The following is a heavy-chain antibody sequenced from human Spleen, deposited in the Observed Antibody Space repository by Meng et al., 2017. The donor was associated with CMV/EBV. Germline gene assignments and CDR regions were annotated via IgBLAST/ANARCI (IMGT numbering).Heavy chain of an antibody. Sequence: GGSLRLSCAASGFVFGSYGIHWVRQAPGKGLEWVALIFYDGTEKYYADSVKGRFIISRDNSNNMLYLQMNSLRAEDTAVYYCAKDRVARWLASEVDYYGMDAWGQGTTVTVSS. CDR3: AKDRVARWLASEVDYYGMDA. J-gene: IGHJ6*02. CDR2: IFYDGTEK. V-gene: IGHV3-33*06. D-gene: IGHD6-19*01. CDR1: GFVFGSYG.